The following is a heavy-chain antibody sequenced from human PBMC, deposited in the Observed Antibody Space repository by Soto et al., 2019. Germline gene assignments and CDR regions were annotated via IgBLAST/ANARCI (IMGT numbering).Heavy chain of an antibody. CDR2: IWYDGSNK. J-gene: IGHJ1*01. CDR1: GFTFSSYG. Sequence: GGSLRLSCAASGFTFSSYGMHWVRQAPGKGLEWVAVIWYDGSNKYYADSVKGRFTISRDSSKNTLYLQMNSLRAEDTAVYYCARDGLDDYAGTFQHWGQGALVTVSS. V-gene: IGHV3-33*01. D-gene: IGHD4-17*01. CDR3: ARDGLDDYAGTFQH.